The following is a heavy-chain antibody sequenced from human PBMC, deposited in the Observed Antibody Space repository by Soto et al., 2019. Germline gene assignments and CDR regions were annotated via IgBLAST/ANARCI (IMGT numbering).Heavy chain of an antibody. CDR2: INPSGGST. D-gene: IGHD1-26*01. V-gene: IGHV1-46*01. J-gene: IGHJ5*02. CDR3: ARVRRVVGASFWFEP. CDR1: GYTFTSYY. Sequence: SVKVYCKASGYTFTSYYMHWVRQTHGQGLEWMGIINPSGGSTNYAQKLQGRVAMTRDTSTSTVYMELNRLRSEDTAVYYCARVRRVVGASFWFEPWGQGTLVTVSS.